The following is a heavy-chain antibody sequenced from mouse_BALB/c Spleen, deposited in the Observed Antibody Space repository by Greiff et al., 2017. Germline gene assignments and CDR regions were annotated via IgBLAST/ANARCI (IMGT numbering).Heavy chain of an antibody. CDR2: ISSGGSYT. J-gene: IGHJ4*01. V-gene: IGHV5-9-4*01. CDR1: GFTFSSYA. CDR3: ARDRPRENAMDY. Sequence: DVQLVESGGGLVKPGGSLKLSCAASGFTFSSYAMSWVRQSPEKRLEWVAEISSGGSYTYYPDTVTGRFTISRDNAKNTLYLEMSSLRSEDTAMYYCARDRPRENAMDYWGQGTSVTVSS.